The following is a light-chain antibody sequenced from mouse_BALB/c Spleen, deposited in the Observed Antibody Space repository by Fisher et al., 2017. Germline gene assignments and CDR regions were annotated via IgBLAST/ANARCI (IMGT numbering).Light chain of an antibody. CDR3: HQWSSYPT. V-gene: IGKV4-79*01. J-gene: IGKJ1*01. CDR1: SSVSSSY. CDR2: STS. Sequence: IVLTQTTAIMSASPGEKVTMTCAASSSVSSSYLHWYQQKPGSSPKLLIYSTSNLASGVPSRFSGSGSGTFYSLTISSVEAEDAADYYCHQWSSYPTFGGGTKLEIK.